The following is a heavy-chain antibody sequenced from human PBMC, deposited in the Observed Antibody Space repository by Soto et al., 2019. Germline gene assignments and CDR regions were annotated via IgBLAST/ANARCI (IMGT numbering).Heavy chain of an antibody. J-gene: IGHJ4*02. V-gene: IGHV3-30-3*01. CDR2: ISYDGSNK. CDR1: GFTFSSYA. Sequence: QVQLVESGGGVVQPGRSLRLSCAASGFTFSSYAMHWVRQAPGKGLEWVAAISYDGSNKYYADSVKGRFTISRDNSKNTLYLQMNSLRAEDTAGYSCAREEPSGEGAYDYWGQGTMVTVSS. D-gene: IGHD1-26*01. CDR3: AREEPSGEGAYDY.